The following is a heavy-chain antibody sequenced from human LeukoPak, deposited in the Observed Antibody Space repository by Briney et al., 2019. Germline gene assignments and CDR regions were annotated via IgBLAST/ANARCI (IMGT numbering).Heavy chain of an antibody. V-gene: IGHV4-4*09. J-gene: IGHJ3*02. D-gene: IGHD3-3*01. CDR2: IYTSGST. CDR3: ARHIIRPDAFDI. CDR1: GGSISSYY. Sequence: PSETLSLTCTVSGGSISSYYWSWIRQPPGKGLEWIGYIYTSGSTNYNPSLKSRVTISVDTSKNQFSLKLSSVTAADTAVYYCARHIIRPDAFDIWGQETMVTASS.